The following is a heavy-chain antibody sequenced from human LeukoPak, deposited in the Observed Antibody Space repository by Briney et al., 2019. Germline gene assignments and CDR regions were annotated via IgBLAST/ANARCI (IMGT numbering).Heavy chain of an antibody. D-gene: IGHD1-26*01. CDR2: INHSGST. J-gene: IGHJ4*02. Sequence: SETLSLTCAVYGGSFSGYYWSWVRQPPGKGLEWIGEINHSGSTNYNPSLKSRVTISVDTSKNQFSLKLSSVTAADTAVYYCARGRVGATAYWGQGTLVTVSS. CDR1: GGSFSGYY. V-gene: IGHV4-34*01. CDR3: ARGRVGATAY.